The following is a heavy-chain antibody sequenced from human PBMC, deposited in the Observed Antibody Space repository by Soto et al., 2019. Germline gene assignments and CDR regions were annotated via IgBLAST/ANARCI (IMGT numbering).Heavy chain of an antibody. CDR3: ARDKAAAGSYYGMDV. D-gene: IGHD6-13*01. CDR2: IIPILGIA. V-gene: IGHV1-69*08. Sequence: QVQLVQSGAEVKKPGSSVKVSCKASGGTFSSYTISWVRQAPGQGLEWMGRIIPILGIANYAQKFQGRVTIAEDASMXTAYMELSSLRSEDTAVYYCARDKAAAGSYYGMDVWGQGTTVTVSS. J-gene: IGHJ6*02. CDR1: GGTFSSYT.